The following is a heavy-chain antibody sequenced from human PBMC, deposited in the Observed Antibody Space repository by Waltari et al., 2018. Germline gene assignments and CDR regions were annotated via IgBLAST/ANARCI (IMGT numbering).Heavy chain of an antibody. J-gene: IGHJ4*02. CDR2: IYSGGST. V-gene: IGHV3-53*01. CDR3: ARAQYYYGSSGYYGASFDY. D-gene: IGHD3-22*01. Sequence: EVQLVESGGGLIQPGGSLRLSCAASGVTVSSNYMSWVRQAPGKGLGWVSVIYSGGSTYYAGSVNARFTISRDKSKTTLYLQVTSLRAEDTAVYYCARAQYYYGSSGYYGASFDYWGQGTLVTVSS. CDR1: GVTVSSNY.